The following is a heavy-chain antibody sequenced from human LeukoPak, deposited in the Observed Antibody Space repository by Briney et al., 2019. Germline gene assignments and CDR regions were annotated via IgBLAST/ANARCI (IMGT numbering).Heavy chain of an antibody. CDR3: ARDIGSYYDILTGVRWGDY. J-gene: IGHJ4*02. Sequence: SETLSLTCTVSGGSISSSSYYWGWIRQPPGKGLEWIGSIYYSGSTYYNPSLKSRVTISVDTSKNQFSLKLSSVTAADTAVYYCARDIGSYYDILTGVRWGDYWGQGTLVTVSS. V-gene: IGHV4-39*07. CDR1: GGSISSSSYY. D-gene: IGHD3-9*01. CDR2: IYYSGST.